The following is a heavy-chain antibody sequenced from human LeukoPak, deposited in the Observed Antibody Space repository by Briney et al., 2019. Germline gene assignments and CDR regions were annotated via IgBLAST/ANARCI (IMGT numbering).Heavy chain of an antibody. J-gene: IGHJ3*02. CDR3: AREKQLLRGDAFDI. CDR1: GGSFSGYY. D-gene: IGHD6-6*01. CDR2: IIHSGST. Sequence: NPSETLSLTCAVYGGSFSGYYWTWIRQPPGKGLEWIGEIIHSGSTNFNPSLRSRVSISLDMSKKQFSLRLSSVTAADTAVYYCAREKQLLRGDAFDIWGQGTMVTVSS. V-gene: IGHV4-34*12.